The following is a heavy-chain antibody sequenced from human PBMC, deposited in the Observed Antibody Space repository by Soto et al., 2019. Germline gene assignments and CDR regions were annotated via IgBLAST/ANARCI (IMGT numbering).Heavy chain of an antibody. J-gene: IGHJ4*02. Sequence: QVQLVQSGAEVKKPGSSVKVSCKASGGTFSSYTISWVRQAPGQGLEWMGRIIPILGIANYAQRCQGRVTITADKSTSTAYMELSSLRSEDTAVYYCARLNTADTAMVNDYWGQGTLVTVSS. D-gene: IGHD5-18*01. CDR1: GGTFSSYT. CDR3: ARLNTADTAMVNDY. CDR2: IIPILGIA. V-gene: IGHV1-69*02.